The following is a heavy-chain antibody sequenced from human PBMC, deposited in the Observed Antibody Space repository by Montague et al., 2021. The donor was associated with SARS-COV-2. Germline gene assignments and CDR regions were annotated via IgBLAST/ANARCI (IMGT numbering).Heavy chain of an antibody. CDR2: IYPGNSET. Sequence: QSGAEVKKPGESLKISCKGSGYSFSSHWIGWVRQLPGKGLEWMGIIYPGNSETKYSPSFQGQVTISADKSISTAYLQWSSLKASDSALFYCARHPRHCSGGICKSGENDVFDIWGQGTVLTVSS. CDR3: ARHPRHCSGGICKSGENDVFDI. CDR1: GYSFSSHW. D-gene: IGHD2-15*01. V-gene: IGHV5-51*01. J-gene: IGHJ3*02.